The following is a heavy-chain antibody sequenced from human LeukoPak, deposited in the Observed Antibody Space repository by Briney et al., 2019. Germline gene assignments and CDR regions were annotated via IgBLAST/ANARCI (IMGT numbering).Heavy chain of an antibody. CDR3: ARSAWVDYFDY. CDR2: INSDGSST. Sequence: PGGSLRLSCAAPGFIFSSYWMHWVRQAPGKGLVWVSRINSDGSSTSYADSVKGRFTISRDNAKNTLYLQMNSLRAEGTAVYYCARSAWVDYFDYWGQGTLVTVSS. V-gene: IGHV3-74*01. CDR1: GFIFSSYW. D-gene: IGHD2-15*01. J-gene: IGHJ4*02.